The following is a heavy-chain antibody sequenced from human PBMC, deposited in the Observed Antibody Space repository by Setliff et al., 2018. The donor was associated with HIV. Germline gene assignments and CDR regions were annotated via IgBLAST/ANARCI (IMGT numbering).Heavy chain of an antibody. Sequence: ASVKVSCKASGYIFTGYYIHWVRQAPGQGLEWMGRINPNNGDTNSAQKFQGRVTMTRDTSISTAYMELSRLRPDDTAVYYCARDRWVWGGSDSGYYYYFMDVWGKGTTVTVSS. CDR3: ARDRWVWGGSDSGYYYYFMDV. CDR2: INPNNGDT. D-gene: IGHD6-19*01. J-gene: IGHJ6*03. CDR1: GYIFTGYY. V-gene: IGHV1-2*06.